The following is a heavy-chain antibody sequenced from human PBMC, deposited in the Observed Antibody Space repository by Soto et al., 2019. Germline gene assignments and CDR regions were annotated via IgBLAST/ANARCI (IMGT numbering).Heavy chain of an antibody. CDR2: IYYSGST. J-gene: IGHJ5*02. CDR3: ARLHLNWNYGYWFGP. V-gene: IGHV4-39*01. D-gene: IGHD1-7*01. CDR1: GGSISSSSYY. Sequence: SETLSLTCTVSGGSISSSSYYWGWIRQPPGKGLEWIGSIYYSGSTYYNPSLKSRVTISVDTSKNQFSLKLSSVTAADTAVYYCARLHLNWNYGYWFGPWGQGTLVTVSS.